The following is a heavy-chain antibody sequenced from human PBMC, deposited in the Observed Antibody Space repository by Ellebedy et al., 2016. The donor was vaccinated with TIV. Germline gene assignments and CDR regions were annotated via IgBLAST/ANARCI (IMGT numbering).Heavy chain of an antibody. Sequence: GGSLRLSXAASGFTFSNYAIHWVRQAPGKGLEWVAVISYDGSNQYYADSVKGRFTISRDNSKNTLYLQVNSLRAEDTALYYCARDNYGMDVWGQGTTVTVSS. CDR1: GFTFSNYA. CDR2: ISYDGSNQ. J-gene: IGHJ6*02. CDR3: ARDNYGMDV. V-gene: IGHV3-30-3*01.